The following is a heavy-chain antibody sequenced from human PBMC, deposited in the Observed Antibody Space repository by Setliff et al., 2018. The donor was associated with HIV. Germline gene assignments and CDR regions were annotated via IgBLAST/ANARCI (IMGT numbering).Heavy chain of an antibody. J-gene: IGHJ4*02. V-gene: IGHV4-61*09. CDR1: GGSIGSGSYY. Sequence: SVTMSRTCTVSGGSIGSGSYYWSRIRQPAGKGLEWIGHIYTSGSTNYTPSLKSRVTISVDTSKYQFSLKLSSVTAADTAVYSCATGGYSYGHDYWGQGTLVTVSS. CDR3: ATGGYSYGHDY. D-gene: IGHD5-18*01. CDR2: IYTSGST.